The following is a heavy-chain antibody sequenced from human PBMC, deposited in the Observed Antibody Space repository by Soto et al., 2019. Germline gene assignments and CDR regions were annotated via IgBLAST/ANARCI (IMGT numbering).Heavy chain of an antibody. CDR3: ARGKIVGP. J-gene: IGHJ5*02. CDR1: GGSICTFH. V-gene: IGHV4-59*01. CDR2: IYYSGNT. Sequence: SETLFLTCPVSGGSICTFHWSWIRQPPGKGLEWIGYIYYSGNTNYNPSLKSRVTISVDTSKNQFSLKLSSVTAADTAVYYCARGKIVGPWGQGTLVTVS. D-gene: IGHD3-22*01.